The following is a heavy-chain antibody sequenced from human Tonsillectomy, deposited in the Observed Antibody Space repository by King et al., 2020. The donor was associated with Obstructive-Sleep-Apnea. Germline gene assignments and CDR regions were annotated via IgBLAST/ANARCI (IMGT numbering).Heavy chain of an antibody. CDR2: INYSGST. CDR1: GGSIGSSSYY. V-gene: IGHV4-39*07. Sequence: LQLQESGPGLVKPSVTLSLTCTVSGGSIGSSSYYWGWIRQPPGKGLEWIGSINYSGSTYYNPSLRSRVSISVDTSKNQLSLSLTSVTAADTAVYYCARLDIEYSYRYGMDVWGQGTTVTVSS. D-gene: IGHD2-2*03. CDR3: ARLDIEYSYRYGMDV. J-gene: IGHJ6*02.